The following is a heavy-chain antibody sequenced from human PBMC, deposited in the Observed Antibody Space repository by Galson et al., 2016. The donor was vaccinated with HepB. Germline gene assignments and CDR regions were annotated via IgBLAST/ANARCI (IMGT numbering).Heavy chain of an antibody. Sequence: PALVKPTQTLTLTCTFSGFSLSTSGVGVGWIRHPPGKALEWLAPIYWDDDKRYSPYLKTRPPTTKHTSKNQVVLTMTNMDPVDTATYYCAPYYYDRSGYYFRTQGYFDYWGQGTLVTVSS. J-gene: IGHJ4*02. V-gene: IGHV2-5*02. CDR2: IYWDDDK. CDR1: GFSLSTSGVG. D-gene: IGHD3-22*01. CDR3: APYYYDRSGYYFRTQGYFDY.